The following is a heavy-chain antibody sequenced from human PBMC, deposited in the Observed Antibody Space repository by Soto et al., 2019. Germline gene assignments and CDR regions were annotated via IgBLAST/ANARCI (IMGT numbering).Heavy chain of an antibody. J-gene: IGHJ6*02. CDR2: FDPEDGET. CDR3: GTSIEAPWELLSYYYCGMDV. Sequence: ASVKVSCKVSGYTITELSMHWVRPATGKGLAWTGGFDPEDGETIYAQKVQGRVTMTEHTSTDTAYLEQRSLRSEDHAVHYPGTSIEAPWELLSYYYCGMDVWGQGTTVTVSS. D-gene: IGHD1-26*01. V-gene: IGHV1-24*01. CDR1: GYTITELS.